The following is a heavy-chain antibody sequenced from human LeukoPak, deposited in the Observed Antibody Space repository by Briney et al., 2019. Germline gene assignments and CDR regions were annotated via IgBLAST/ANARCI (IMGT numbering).Heavy chain of an antibody. CDR1: GYTFTSYG. CDR2: ISAYNGNT. J-gene: IGHJ5*02. Sequence: ASVKVSCKASGYTFTSYGISWVRQAPGQGLEWMGWISAYNGNTNYAQKLQGRVTMTTDTSTSTAYMELRSLRSDDTAVYYCARDTNSGYYYDSSGYYSPQFHWFDPWGQGTLVTVSS. D-gene: IGHD3-22*01. CDR3: ARDTNSGYYYDSSGYYSPQFHWFDP. V-gene: IGHV1-18*01.